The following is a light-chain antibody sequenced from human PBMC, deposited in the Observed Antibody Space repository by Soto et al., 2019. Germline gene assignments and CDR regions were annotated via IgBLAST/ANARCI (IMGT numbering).Light chain of an antibody. Sequence: QSVLTQPPSVSGAPGQRVTISCTGSSSNIGAGYDVHWYQHLPGTAPKLLIYVNNNRPSGVPDRFSGSKSGTSASLAITGLQAEDEADYYRQSYDSSLSGYVFGTGTKVTVL. J-gene: IGLJ1*01. V-gene: IGLV1-40*01. CDR2: VNN. CDR3: QSYDSSLSGYV. CDR1: SSNIGAGYD.